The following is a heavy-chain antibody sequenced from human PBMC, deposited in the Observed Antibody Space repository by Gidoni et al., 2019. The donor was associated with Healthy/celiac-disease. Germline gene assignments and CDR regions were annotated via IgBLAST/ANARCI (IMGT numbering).Heavy chain of an antibody. J-gene: IGHJ4*02. D-gene: IGHD6-6*01. CDR1: GLPFSSYS. Sequence: VQLVASGGGLVKPGRSLRLSCSPSGLPFSSYSMNWVRQAPGKGLEWVSSISSSSSYIYYADSVKGRFTISRDNAKNSLYLQMNSLRAEDTAVYYCARGIAARYYYFDYWGQGTLVTVSS. CDR3: ARGIAARYYYFDY. V-gene: IGHV3-21*01. CDR2: ISSSSSYI.